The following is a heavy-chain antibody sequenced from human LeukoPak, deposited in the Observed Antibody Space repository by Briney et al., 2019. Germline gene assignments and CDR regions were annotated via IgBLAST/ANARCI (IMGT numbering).Heavy chain of an antibody. CDR1: GFTLSGSP. V-gene: IGHV3-73*01. Sequence: GGSLRLSCAASGFTLSGSPILWVRQASGKGLEWVGRIRSKADNYATAYAASVQGRCTISRDDSKSTAYLQLNSLKTEDTAVYYCTQSNYWGQGALVTVSS. J-gene: IGHJ4*02. CDR2: IRSKADNYAT. CDR3: TQSNY.